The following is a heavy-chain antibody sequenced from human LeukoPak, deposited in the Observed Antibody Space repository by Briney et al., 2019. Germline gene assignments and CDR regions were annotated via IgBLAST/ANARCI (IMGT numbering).Heavy chain of an antibody. D-gene: IGHD3-16*01. V-gene: IGHV4-39*07. J-gene: IGHJ5*02. CDR1: GGSISRSSYY. CDR3: ARDYDRANWFDP. CDR2: IYYSGST. Sequence: SETLSLTCTVSGGSISRSSYYWGWIRQPPGKGLEWIGSIYYSGSTYYNPSLKSRVTISVDTSKNQFSLKLSSVTAADTAVYYCARDYDRANWFDPWGQGTLVTVSS.